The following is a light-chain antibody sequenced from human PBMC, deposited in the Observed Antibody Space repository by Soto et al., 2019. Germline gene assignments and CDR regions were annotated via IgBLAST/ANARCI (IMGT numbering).Light chain of an antibody. V-gene: IGKV3-20*01. CDR1: QSIDCNY. CDR2: GAS. J-gene: IGKJ4*01. Sequence: EIVLTQSPGTLSLSPGERATLSCRASQSIDCNYLAWYQHKPGQAPRLLIHGASSRATSIPDRVSGSGSGTDFTLTISRLEHEDLAVYYCQQYASSPLTFGGGTKVEIK. CDR3: QQYASSPLT.